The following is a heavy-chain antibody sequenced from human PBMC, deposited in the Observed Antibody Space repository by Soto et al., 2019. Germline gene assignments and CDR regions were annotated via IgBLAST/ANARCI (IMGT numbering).Heavy chain of an antibody. V-gene: IGHV1-58*01. CDR1: GFTFTSSA. J-gene: IGHJ4*02. CDR3: AADSTLDDYVWLSYPLNY. CDR2: IVVGSGNT. D-gene: IGHD3-16*02. Sequence: SVKVSCKASGFTFTSSAVQWVRQARGQRLEWIGWIVVGSGNTNYAQKFQERVTITRDMSTSTAYMELSSLRSEVTGVYYCAADSTLDDYVWLSYPLNYLGQGTLVAVAS.